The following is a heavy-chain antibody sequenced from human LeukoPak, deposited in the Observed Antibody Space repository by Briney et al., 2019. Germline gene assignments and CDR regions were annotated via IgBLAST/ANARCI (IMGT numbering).Heavy chain of an antibody. CDR1: GFTFDKFA. Sequence: GGSLRLSCAASGFTFDKFAMSWVRQAPGKGLQWVSTITSGADTYYADSVKGRFPISRDNSRNTVSVQMHSLRADDTAVYFCAKGDNFGRVADAFDSWGQGTMVTASS. D-gene: IGHD1-1*01. V-gene: IGHV3-23*01. CDR2: ITSGADT. J-gene: IGHJ3*01. CDR3: AKGDNFGRVADAFDS.